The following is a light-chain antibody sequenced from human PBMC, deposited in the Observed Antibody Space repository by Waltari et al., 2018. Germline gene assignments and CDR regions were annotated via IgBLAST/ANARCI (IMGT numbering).Light chain of an antibody. CDR2: ASS. CDR1: QNINNY. V-gene: IGKV1-39*01. Sequence: DIQMTQSPSSLSASVGDRAIITCRASQNINNYLNWYQQKPGKAPKLLIYASSNLQGGVPSRFSGDGSGTDFTLTISTLQPEDFATYYCQQSSSSPITFGPGTKVDVK. CDR3: QQSSSSPIT. J-gene: IGKJ3*01.